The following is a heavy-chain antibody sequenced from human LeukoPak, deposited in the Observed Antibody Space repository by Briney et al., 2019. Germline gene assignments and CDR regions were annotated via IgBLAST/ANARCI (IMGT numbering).Heavy chain of an antibody. CDR2: IRSKANSYAT. V-gene: IGHV3-73*01. CDR3: TRGYYYDSSGYPKDY. D-gene: IGHD3-22*01. CDR1: GFTFSGSA. Sequence: GGSLRLSCAASGFTFSGSAMHWVRQASGKGLEWVGRIRSKANSYATAYAASVKGRFTISRDDSKNTAYLQMNSLKTEDTAIACCTRGYYYDSSGYPKDYWGQGTLVTVSS. J-gene: IGHJ4*02.